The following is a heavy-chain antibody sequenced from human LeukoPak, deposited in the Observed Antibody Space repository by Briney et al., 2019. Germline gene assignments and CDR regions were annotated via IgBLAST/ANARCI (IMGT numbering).Heavy chain of an antibody. Sequence: ASVTVSFKASGYTFTVYYMDWVRQAPGQGHEWMGWINPNSGGTNYTQKFPGSVTMTTDTSITTAYMELSNLSSDDTAVYYCARALRWDSSSAFDIWGQGTMVTVSS. J-gene: IGHJ3*02. CDR1: GYTFTVYY. CDR2: INPNSGGT. D-gene: IGHD6-19*01. V-gene: IGHV1-2*02. CDR3: ARALRWDSSSAFDI.